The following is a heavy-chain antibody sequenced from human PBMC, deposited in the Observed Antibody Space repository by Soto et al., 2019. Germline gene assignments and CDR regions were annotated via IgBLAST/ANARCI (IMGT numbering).Heavy chain of an antibody. V-gene: IGHV3-30*18. CDR1: GFTFSSYG. Sequence: GGSLRLSCAASGFTFSSYGMHWVRQAPGKGLEWVAVISYDGSNKYYADSVKGRFTISRDNSKNTLYLQMNSLRAEDTAVYYCAKYDEWLSHMPIFDYWGQGTLVTVSS. CDR2: ISYDGSNK. J-gene: IGHJ4*02. D-gene: IGHD3-3*01. CDR3: AKYDEWLSHMPIFDY.